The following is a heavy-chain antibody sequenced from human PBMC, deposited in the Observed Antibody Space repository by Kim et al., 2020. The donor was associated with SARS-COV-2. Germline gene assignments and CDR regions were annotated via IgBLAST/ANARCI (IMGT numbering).Heavy chain of an antibody. J-gene: IGHJ6*02. CDR3: AGNGSSTSTGMGV. Sequence: YGDSVKGRFTISQDNSENTLYLEMNSLRAEDTARYYCAGNGSSTSTGMGVWGQGTAVTVAS. V-gene: IGHV3-33*01. D-gene: IGHD6-13*01.